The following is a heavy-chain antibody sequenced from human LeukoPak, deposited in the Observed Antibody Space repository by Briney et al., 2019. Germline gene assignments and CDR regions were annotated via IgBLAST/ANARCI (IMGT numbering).Heavy chain of an antibody. D-gene: IGHD1-14*01. V-gene: IGHV3-21*01. CDR2: IGSANSYI. Sequence: PGGSLRLSCAASGFTFSSYGMSWVRQAPGKGLEWVSSIGSANSYIYYADSLKGRFTISRDNAKNSLYLQMNSLRAEDTAVYYCAGASGGNRPFDYWGQGTLVTVSS. CDR1: GFTFSSYG. CDR3: AGASGGNRPFDY. J-gene: IGHJ4*02.